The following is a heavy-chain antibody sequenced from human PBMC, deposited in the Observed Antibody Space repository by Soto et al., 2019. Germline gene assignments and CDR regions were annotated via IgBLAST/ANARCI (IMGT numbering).Heavy chain of an antibody. CDR2: VSASGGTT. CDR1: GFTFSSYA. D-gene: IGHD6-13*01. Sequence: EVQLLESGGGFVQPGGSLRLSCAASGFTFSSYAMSWVRQAPGKGLEWVSAVSASGGTTYYADSVQGRFTISRDNSKNTLSLQMNSLRVEDTAIYYCATDRTSWHTWGCDYWGQGTLVTVSS. V-gene: IGHV3-23*01. CDR3: ATDRTSWHTWGCDY. J-gene: IGHJ4*02.